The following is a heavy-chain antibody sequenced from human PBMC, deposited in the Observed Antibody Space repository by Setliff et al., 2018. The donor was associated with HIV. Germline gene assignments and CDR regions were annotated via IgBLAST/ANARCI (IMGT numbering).Heavy chain of an antibody. V-gene: IGHV4-38-2*01. CDR2: IFHSGST. Sequence: KPSETLSLTCDVSGYSISNGYFWGWIRQPPGKGLEWIGRIFHSGSTYYNPSLKSRVTISVDTSNNQFSLKLNSVTAADTAGYYCARAPFYYGSGSYQTFDYWGQGTLVTVSS. J-gene: IGHJ4*02. CDR3: ARAPFYYGSGSYQTFDY. D-gene: IGHD3-10*01. CDR1: GYSISNGYF.